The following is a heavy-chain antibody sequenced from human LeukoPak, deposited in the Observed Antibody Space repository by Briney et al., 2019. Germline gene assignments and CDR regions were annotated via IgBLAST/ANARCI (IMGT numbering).Heavy chain of an antibody. CDR3: ARRAEVYNWNYADAFDI. J-gene: IGHJ3*02. D-gene: IGHD1-7*01. V-gene: IGHV1-18*01. CDR2: ISAYNGNT. CDR1: GYTFTSYG. Sequence: EASVKVTCKASGYTFTSYGISWVRQAPGQGLEWMGWISAYNGNTNYAQKLQGRVTMTTDTSTSTAYMELSSLRSEDTAVYYCARRAEVYNWNYADAFDIWGQGTMVTVSS.